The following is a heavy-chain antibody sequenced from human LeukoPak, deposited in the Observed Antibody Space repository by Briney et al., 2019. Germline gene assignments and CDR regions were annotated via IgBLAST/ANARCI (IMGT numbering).Heavy chain of an antibody. CDR3: ARLLAAAGAGGTPDY. CDR2: IYYSGST. Sequence: SETLSLTCTVSGGSLRSGDYYWGWIRQPPGKGLEWIGTIYYSGSTYYNPTLKSRLTISVETSKNQFSLKLRSVTAADTAVYYCARLLAAAGAGGTPDYWGQGTLVTVSS. J-gene: IGHJ4*02. CDR1: GGSLRSGDYY. D-gene: IGHD6-13*01. V-gene: IGHV4-39*01.